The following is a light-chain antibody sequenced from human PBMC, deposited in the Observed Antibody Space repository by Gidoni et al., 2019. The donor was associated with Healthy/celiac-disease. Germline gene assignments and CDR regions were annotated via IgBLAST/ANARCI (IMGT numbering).Light chain of an antibody. Sequence: QSVLTQPPSVSGAPGQRVTISCTGSSSNIGAGYDVHWYQQLPGTAPKLPIYGNSNRPSGVPDRFSGSRSGTSASLAITGLQAEEEADYYCQSYDSSLSGWVFGGGTKLTVL. CDR3: QSYDSSLSGWV. CDR1: SSNIGAGYD. J-gene: IGLJ3*02. V-gene: IGLV1-40*01. CDR2: GNS.